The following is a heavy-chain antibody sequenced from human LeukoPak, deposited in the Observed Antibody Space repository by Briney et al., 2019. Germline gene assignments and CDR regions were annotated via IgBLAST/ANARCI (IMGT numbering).Heavy chain of an antibody. J-gene: IGHJ6*02. D-gene: IGHD3-10*01. V-gene: IGHV1-2*02. Sequence: ASVPVSCTASGYTFTVYYMLWVRQPPPQGGEGMGWINPNSGGKNYAQKFQGGVTMTRDTSISTAYMALSRPRSGDTAVYYCARGGSGSAIRITMVRGHTHGMDVWGQGTTVTVSS. CDR1: GYTFTVYY. CDR2: INPNSGGK. CDR3: ARGGSGSAIRITMVRGHTHGMDV.